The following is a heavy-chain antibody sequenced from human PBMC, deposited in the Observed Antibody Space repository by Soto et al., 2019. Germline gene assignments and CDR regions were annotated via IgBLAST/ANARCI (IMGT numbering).Heavy chain of an antibody. D-gene: IGHD1-26*01. CDR1: GFTFITYG. CDR2: IWYDGSNK. V-gene: IGHV3-33*01. J-gene: IGHJ4*02. Sequence: GGSLRLSCEAPGFTFITYGMHWVRQAPSKGLEWVAVIWYDGSNKYYADSVKGRFTISRDNSKNTLYLQMNSLRAEDTAVYYCARDGSGSTHQFDYWGQGTLVTVSS. CDR3: ARDGSGSTHQFDY.